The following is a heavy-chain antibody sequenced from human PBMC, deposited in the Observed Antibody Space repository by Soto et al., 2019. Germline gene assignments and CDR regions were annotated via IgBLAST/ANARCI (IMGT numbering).Heavy chain of an antibody. CDR3: ARRGTIAGDYYYYMDV. D-gene: IGHD3-3*01. Sequence: GESLKISCKGSGYSFTSYWIGWVRQMPGKGLEWMGIIYPGDSDTRYSPSFQGQVTISADKSISTAYLQWSSLKASDTAMYYCARRGTIAGDYYYYMDVWGKGTTVTVSS. J-gene: IGHJ6*03. CDR1: GYSFTSYW. CDR2: IYPGDSDT. V-gene: IGHV5-51*01.